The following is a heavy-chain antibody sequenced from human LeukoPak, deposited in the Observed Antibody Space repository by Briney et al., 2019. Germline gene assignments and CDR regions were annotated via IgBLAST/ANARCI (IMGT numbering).Heavy chain of an antibody. V-gene: IGHV3-53*01. CDR2: IYSGGST. J-gene: IGHJ4*02. CDR1: GFTVSSNY. D-gene: IGHD5-12*01. Sequence: GGSLRLSCAASGFTVSSNYMSWVRQAPGKGLEWVSVIYSGGSTYYADSVEGRFTISRDNSKNTLYLQMNSLRAEDTAVYYCARERRGYFDYWGQGTLVTVSS. CDR3: ARERRGYFDY.